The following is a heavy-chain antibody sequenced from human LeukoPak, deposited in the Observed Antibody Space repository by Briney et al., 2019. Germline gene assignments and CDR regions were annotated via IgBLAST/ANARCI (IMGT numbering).Heavy chain of an antibody. D-gene: IGHD3-9*01. CDR1: GYTFTGYY. Sequence: ASVKVSCKASGYTFTGYYMHWVRQAPGQGLEWMGWINPNSGGTNYAQKFQGRVTMTRDTSISTAYMELSRLRSDDTAVYYCAREYYDISTGMDVWGKGTTVTISS. J-gene: IGHJ6*03. V-gene: IGHV1-2*02. CDR2: INPNSGGT. CDR3: AREYYDISTGMDV.